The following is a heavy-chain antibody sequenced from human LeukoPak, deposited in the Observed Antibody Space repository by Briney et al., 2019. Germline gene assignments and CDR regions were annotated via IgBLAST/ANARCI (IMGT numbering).Heavy chain of an antibody. V-gene: IGHV1-69*04. CDR3: AREDCSGTSCLTNY. J-gene: IGHJ4*02. CDR1: GGTFSNYA. Sequence: ASVKVSCKASGGTFSNYAISWVRQAPGQGLEWMGRIIPILSIANYAQKFQGRVTITADKSTSTAYMELNSLRSEGTAVYFCAREDCSGTSCLTNYWGQGTLVTVSS. CDR2: IIPILSIA. D-gene: IGHD2-2*01.